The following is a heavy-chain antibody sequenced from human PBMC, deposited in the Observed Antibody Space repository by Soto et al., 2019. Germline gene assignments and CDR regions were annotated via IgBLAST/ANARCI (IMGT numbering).Heavy chain of an antibody. CDR3: AHRGGSVSGTPFDY. CDR2: VYWDDDK. D-gene: IGHD1-1*01. Sequence: SGPTLVNPTQTLTLTCTFSGFSLTTSGLSVGWIRQPPGEALEWLALVYWDDDKRYSPSLESRLTITKDTSKNQVVLTMTNMDPVDTATYYCAHRGGSVSGTPFDYWGQGTMVTVYS. CDR1: GFSLTTSGLS. V-gene: IGHV2-5*02. J-gene: IGHJ4*02.